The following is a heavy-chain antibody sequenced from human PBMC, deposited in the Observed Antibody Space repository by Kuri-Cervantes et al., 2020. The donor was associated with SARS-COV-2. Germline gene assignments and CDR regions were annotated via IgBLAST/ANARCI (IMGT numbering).Heavy chain of an antibody. D-gene: IGHD1-26*01. CDR2: IRSKANNFAT. CDR1: GFTFSSSA. Sequence: GESLKISCAASGFTFSSSAIHWVRQASGKGLEWVGRIRSKANNFATAYAAPVKGRFTISRDDSKNTTYLQMNSPKAEDTAVYYCTTLLNWFDPWGQGILVTVSS. V-gene: IGHV3-73*01. J-gene: IGHJ5*02. CDR3: TTLLNWFDP.